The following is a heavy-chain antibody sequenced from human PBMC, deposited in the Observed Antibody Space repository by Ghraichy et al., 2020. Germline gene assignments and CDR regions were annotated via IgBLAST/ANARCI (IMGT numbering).Heavy chain of an antibody. V-gene: IGHV3-23*01. Sequence: GGSLRLSCAASGFTFSSYAMSWVRQAPGKGLEWVSAISGSGGSTYYADSVKGRFTISRDNSKNTLYLQMNSLRAEDTAVYYCAKDGGLWFGERPFDYWGQGTLVTVSS. D-gene: IGHD3-10*01. J-gene: IGHJ4*02. CDR3: AKDGGLWFGERPFDY. CDR1: GFTFSSYA. CDR2: ISGSGGST.